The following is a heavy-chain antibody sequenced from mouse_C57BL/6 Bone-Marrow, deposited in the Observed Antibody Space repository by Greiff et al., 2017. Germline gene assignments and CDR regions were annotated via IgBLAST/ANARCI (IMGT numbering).Heavy chain of an antibody. CDR2: ISYSGST. D-gene: IGHD1-1*01. CDR3: ARGGLITTVVEFDY. V-gene: IGHV3-1*01. Sequence: EVKLVESGPGMVKPSQSLSLTCTVTGYSITSDYDWHLIRHFPGNKLGWKGYISYSGSTNYNPTLKSRISITQDTSKNQFFLKFNAVTTQDTATYYVARGGLITTVVEFDYWGQGTTLTVSS. J-gene: IGHJ2*01. CDR1: GYSITSDYD.